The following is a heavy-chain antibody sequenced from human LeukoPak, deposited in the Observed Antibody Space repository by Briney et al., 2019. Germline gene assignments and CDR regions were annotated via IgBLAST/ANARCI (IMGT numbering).Heavy chain of an antibody. J-gene: IGHJ3*02. D-gene: IGHD3-22*01. CDR3: AKDPGLDAFDI. Sequence: GGSLRLSCAASGFTFSSYAMSWVRQAPGKGLEWVSATRGGGSGTHYADSVKGRFTISRDSSNNTLSLQMNSLRAEDTAVYFCAKDPGLDAFDIWGQGTTVTVSS. CDR1: GFTFSSYA. V-gene: IGHV3-23*01. CDR2: TRGGGSGT.